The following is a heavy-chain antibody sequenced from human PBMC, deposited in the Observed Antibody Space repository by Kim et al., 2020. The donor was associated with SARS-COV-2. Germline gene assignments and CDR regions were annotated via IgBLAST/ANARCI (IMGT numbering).Heavy chain of an antibody. CDR3: ARDRSVSWFFL. Sequence: THYDPSLKSRVTISVGTSKKQFSLNMRSVTAADTAVYFCARDRSVSWFFLWGQGTLVTVSS. D-gene: IGHD3-3*01. CDR2: T. J-gene: IGHJ4*02. V-gene: IGHV4-59*01.